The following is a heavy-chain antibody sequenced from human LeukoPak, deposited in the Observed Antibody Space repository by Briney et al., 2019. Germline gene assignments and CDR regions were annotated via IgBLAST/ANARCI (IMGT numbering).Heavy chain of an antibody. CDR3: ARGSYCSGGSCYSDYYYMDV. J-gene: IGHJ6*03. D-gene: IGHD2-15*01. CDR2: IYYSGST. V-gene: IGHV4-61*08. Sequence: PSQTLSLTCTVSGGSISSGDYYWSWIRQPPGKGLEWIGYIYYSGSTNYNPSLKSRVTISVDTSKNQFSLKLSSVTAADTAVYYCARGSYCSGGSCYSDYYYMDVWGKGTTVTVSS. CDR1: GGSISSGDYY.